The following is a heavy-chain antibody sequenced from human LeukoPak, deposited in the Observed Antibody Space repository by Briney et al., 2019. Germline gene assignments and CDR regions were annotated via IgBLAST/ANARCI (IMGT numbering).Heavy chain of an antibody. V-gene: IGHV1-46*01. D-gene: IGHD3-10*01. Sequence: ASVKVSCKASGYTFTSYYMHWVRQAPGQGLEWMGIINPSGGSTSYAQKFQGRVTMTRDMSTSTVYMELSSLRSEDTAVYYRARDARGGDYYYYMDVWGKGTTVTVSS. J-gene: IGHJ6*03. CDR3: ARDARGGDYYYYMDV. CDR2: INPSGGST. CDR1: GYTFTSYY.